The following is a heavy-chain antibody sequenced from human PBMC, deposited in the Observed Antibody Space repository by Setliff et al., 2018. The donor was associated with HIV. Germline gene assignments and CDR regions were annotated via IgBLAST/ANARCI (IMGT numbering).Heavy chain of an antibody. V-gene: IGHV4-59*10. D-gene: IGHD3-16*01. CDR1: GESLSPYY. CDR3: ARKNRGGRTVMTRGAFDS. Sequence: LSLTCAVHGESLSPYYWSWIRQPAGKGLEWVGRIYASGIINYNPSLKSRVTMSADTSKNQFSLKLSSVTAADTAVYYCARKNRGGRTVMTRGAFDSWGQGTRVTVSS. CDR2: IYASGII. J-gene: IGHJ4*02.